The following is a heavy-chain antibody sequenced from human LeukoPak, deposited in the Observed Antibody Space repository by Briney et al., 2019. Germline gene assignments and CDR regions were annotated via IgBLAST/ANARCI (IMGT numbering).Heavy chain of an antibody. CDR1: GFTFSTYS. D-gene: IGHD3-16*01. CDR2: IDSSTRTI. V-gene: IGHV3-48*04. J-gene: IGHJ4*02. Sequence: GGSLRLSCAASGFTFSTYSMNWVRQAPGKGLEWVSFIDSSTRTIFYADSVKGRFTISRDNAKNSLFLQMNSLRAEDTAVYYCARRVPSQVITDYFDYWGQGTLVTVSS. CDR3: ARRVPSQVITDYFDY.